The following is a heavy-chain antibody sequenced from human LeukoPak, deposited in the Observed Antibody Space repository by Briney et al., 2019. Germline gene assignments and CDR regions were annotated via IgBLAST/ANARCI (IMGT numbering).Heavy chain of an antibody. V-gene: IGHV4-59*01. CDR2: IYYSGST. J-gene: IGHJ6*02. CDR3: ARAYYDILTGNYSPVGMDV. Sequence: SETLSLTCTVSGGSISSYYWSWIRQPPGKGLEWIGYIYYSGSTNYNPSLKSRVTISVDTSKNQFSLKLSPVTAADTAVYYCARAYYDILTGNYSPVGMDVWGQGTTVTVSS. CDR1: GGSISSYY. D-gene: IGHD3-9*01.